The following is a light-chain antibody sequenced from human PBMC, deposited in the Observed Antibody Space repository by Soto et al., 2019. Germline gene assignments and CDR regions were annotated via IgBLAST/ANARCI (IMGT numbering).Light chain of an antibody. CDR2: KAS. CDR1: QSIDSW. V-gene: IGKV1-5*03. J-gene: IGKJ1*01. Sequence: DIQMTQSPSTLSASVGDRVTITCRASQSIDSWLAWYQQKAGKAPKLLIYKASSLEGGVPSRFSGSGSGTEFTLTISSLLPDDFATYYCQQYKSYYTFGQGTKVEIK. CDR3: QQYKSYYT.